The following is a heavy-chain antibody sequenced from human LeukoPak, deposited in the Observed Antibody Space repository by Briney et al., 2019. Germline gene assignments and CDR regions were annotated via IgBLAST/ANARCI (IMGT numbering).Heavy chain of an antibody. CDR1: GFTFTSYE. V-gene: IGHV3-48*03. CDR2: ISSSGSTI. J-gene: IGHJ4*02. D-gene: IGHD6-13*01. CDR3: AKGPHTGYSTSYYDH. Sequence: GGSLRLSCAASGFTFTSYEMNWVRQAPGKGLEWVSYISSSGSTIYYADSVGGRFTISRDNPKNSLYLQLNSLRAEDTAAYFCAKGPHTGYSTSYYDHWGQGTLVTVSS.